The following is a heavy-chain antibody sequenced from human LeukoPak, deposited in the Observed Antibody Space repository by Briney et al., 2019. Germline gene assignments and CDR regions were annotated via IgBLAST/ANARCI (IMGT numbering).Heavy chain of an antibody. J-gene: IGHJ4*02. CDR3: ARDRGYYDSSGYYYVFDY. V-gene: IGHV4-59*01. Sequence: SETLSLTCTVSGGSISSYYWSWIRQPPGKGLEWIACISYSGSTKYNPSLKSRVTISVDTSKNQLSLKLSSVTAADTAVYYCARDRGYYDSSGYYYVFDYWGQGTLVTVSS. CDR2: ISYSGST. CDR1: GGSISSYY. D-gene: IGHD3-22*01.